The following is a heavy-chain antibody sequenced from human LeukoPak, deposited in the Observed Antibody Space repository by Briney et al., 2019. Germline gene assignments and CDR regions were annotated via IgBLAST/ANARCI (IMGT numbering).Heavy chain of an antibody. Sequence: SETLSLTRAVYGGSFSGYYWSWIRQPPGKGLEWIGQINHSGSTNYNPSLKSRVTISVDTSKNQFSLKLSSVTAADTAVYYCARLCSSTSCIWRYYCRMDVWGQGTTVTVSS. CDR2: INHSGST. CDR3: ARLCSSTSCIWRYYCRMDV. CDR1: GGSFSGYY. J-gene: IGHJ6*02. V-gene: IGHV4-34*01. D-gene: IGHD2-2*01.